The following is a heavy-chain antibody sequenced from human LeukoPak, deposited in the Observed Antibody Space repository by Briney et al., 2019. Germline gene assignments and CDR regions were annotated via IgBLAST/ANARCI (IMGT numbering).Heavy chain of an antibody. Sequence: GGSLRLSCAASGFTFSSYAMHWVRQAPGKGLEWVAVISYDGSNKYYADSVKGRFTISRDNSKNTLYLQMNSLRAEDTAVYYCARDRFKGELLDYWGQGTLVTDSS. CDR1: GFTFSSYA. CDR2: ISYDGSNK. V-gene: IGHV3-30-3*01. J-gene: IGHJ4*02. CDR3: ARDRFKGELLDY. D-gene: IGHD1-26*01.